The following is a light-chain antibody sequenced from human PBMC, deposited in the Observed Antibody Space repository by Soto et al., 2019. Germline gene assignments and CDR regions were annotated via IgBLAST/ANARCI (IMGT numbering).Light chain of an antibody. Sequence: QSALTQPASVSGSPGQSITISCTGTSSDVGGYNYVSWYQQHPGKAPKLMIYEVSHRPSGVSNRFSGSKSANTASLTISGLQAEDEADYYCSSYTSSSTQVFGGGTKVTV. CDR2: EVS. CDR1: SSDVGGYNY. CDR3: SSYTSSSTQV. V-gene: IGLV2-14*01. J-gene: IGLJ3*02.